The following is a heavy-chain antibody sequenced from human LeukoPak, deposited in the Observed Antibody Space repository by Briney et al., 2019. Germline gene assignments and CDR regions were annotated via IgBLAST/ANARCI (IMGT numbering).Heavy chain of an antibody. CDR2: INAGNGNT. Sequence: GASVKVSCKASGYTFTSYAMHWVRQAPGQRLEWMGWINAGNGNTKYSQKFQGRVTITADESTSTAYMELSSLRSEDTAVYYCAREVGGYCGGDCYSGVPVGAFDIWGQGTMVTVSS. J-gene: IGHJ3*02. D-gene: IGHD2-21*02. CDR3: AREVGGYCGGDCYSGVPVGAFDI. V-gene: IGHV1-3*01. CDR1: GYTFTSYA.